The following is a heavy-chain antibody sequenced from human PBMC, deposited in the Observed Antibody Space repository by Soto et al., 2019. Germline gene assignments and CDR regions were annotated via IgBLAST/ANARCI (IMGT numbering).Heavy chain of an antibody. Sequence: EVQLLESGGGLVQPGGSLRLSCAASGFTFSSYAMSWVRQAPGKGLEWVSAISGSGGSTYYADSVKGRFTISRDNSKNTLYLQMNSLRAEDTVVYYCAKAPGMVISKRGYYGMDVWGPGTTVTVSS. CDR2: ISGSGGST. CDR1: GFTFSSYA. V-gene: IGHV3-23*01. CDR3: AKAPGMVISKRGYYGMDV. D-gene: IGHD3-22*01. J-gene: IGHJ6*02.